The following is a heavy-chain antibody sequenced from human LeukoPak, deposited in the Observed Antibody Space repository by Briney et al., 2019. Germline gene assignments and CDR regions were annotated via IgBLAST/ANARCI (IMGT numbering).Heavy chain of an antibody. Sequence: GASVKVSCKASGYTFTSYGISWVRQAPGQGLEWMGWISAYNGNTNYAQKLQGRVTMTTDTSTSTAYMELRSLRSDDTAVYYCARDSSSLTIFGVVRPNWYFDLWGRGTLVTVSS. D-gene: IGHD3-3*01. CDR3: ARDSSSLTIFGVVRPNWYFDL. CDR2: ISAYNGNT. J-gene: IGHJ2*01. V-gene: IGHV1-18*01. CDR1: GYTFTSYG.